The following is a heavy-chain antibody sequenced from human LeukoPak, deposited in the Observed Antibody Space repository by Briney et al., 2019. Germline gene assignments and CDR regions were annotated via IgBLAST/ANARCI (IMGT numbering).Heavy chain of an antibody. CDR2: ISGNGGST. Sequence: GGTLRLSCAASGFTFSNYGMSWVRQAPGKGLEWVSGISGNGGSTFHADSVKGRFTISRDNSKNTLYLQMNSLRAEDTAVYYCAKGSYYYDSSGYYGYFQHWGQGTLVTVSS. J-gene: IGHJ1*01. CDR1: GFTFSNYG. CDR3: AKGSYYYDSSGYYGYFQH. D-gene: IGHD3-22*01. V-gene: IGHV3-23*01.